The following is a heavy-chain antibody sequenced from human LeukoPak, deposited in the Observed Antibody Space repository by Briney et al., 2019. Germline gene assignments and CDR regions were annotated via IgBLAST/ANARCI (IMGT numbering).Heavy chain of an antibody. J-gene: IGHJ3*02. CDR1: KFAFSSYA. V-gene: IGHV3-23*01. CDR2: ISGGGGNT. Sequence: PGGSLRLSCAASKFAFSSYAMCWVRQAPGEGLEWVSAISGGGGNTYYADSVKGRVTISRDNSKNTLYLQMNSLRAEDTAVYYCGKNRYSGSLSPFDIWGQGTMVTVSS. D-gene: IGHD1-26*01. CDR3: GKNRYSGSLSPFDI.